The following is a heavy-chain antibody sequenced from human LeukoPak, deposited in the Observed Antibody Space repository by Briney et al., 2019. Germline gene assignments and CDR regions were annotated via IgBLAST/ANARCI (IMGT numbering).Heavy chain of an antibody. CDR1: GGSFRGYY. CDR3: ARGRIPVYDTSGYYPYEYYGLDV. D-gene: IGHD3-22*01. Sequence: SETLSLTCAVYGGSFRGYYWNWIRQPPGKGLEWIGEINHSGSTNYNPSLKSRVTISGDTSKNQFSLKLTSVTAADTAVYYCARGRIPVYDTSGYYPYEYYGLDVWGQGTTVTVSS. CDR2: INHSGST. V-gene: IGHV4-34*01. J-gene: IGHJ6*02.